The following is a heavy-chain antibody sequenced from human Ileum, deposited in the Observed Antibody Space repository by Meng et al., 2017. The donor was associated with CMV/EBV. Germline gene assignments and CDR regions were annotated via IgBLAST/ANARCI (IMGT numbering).Heavy chain of an antibody. J-gene: IGHJ4*02. V-gene: IGHV4-38-2*02. CDR2: IHSDGTT. CDR1: GYTFTSHDV. Sequence: VPVQHSAELKMTRSTTQAPSRTVGYTFTSHDVQSVSQHPAGRLLWTSGRIHSDGTTDYYPSLQNRVTISVDTSKNQPSLKLTSLTSADTAVYYCARGYRNGTTCFPYYFDYWGQGTLVTVSS. D-gene: IGHD2/OR15-2a*01. CDR3: ARGYRNGTTCFPYYFDY.